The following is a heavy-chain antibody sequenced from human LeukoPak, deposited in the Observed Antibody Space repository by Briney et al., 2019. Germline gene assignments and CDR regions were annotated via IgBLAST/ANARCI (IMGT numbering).Heavy chain of an antibody. CDR3: ARHGSGPVGATNY. J-gene: IGHJ4*02. Sequence: SETLSLTCTVSGGSISSSSYYWGWIRQPPGKGLEWIGSIYYSRGTYYNPSLRSRLTISVDTSKNQFSLNLSSVTAADTAVYYCARHGSGPVGATNYWGQGTLVTVSS. D-gene: IGHD1-26*01. V-gene: IGHV4-39*01. CDR1: GGSISSSSYY. CDR2: IYYSRGT.